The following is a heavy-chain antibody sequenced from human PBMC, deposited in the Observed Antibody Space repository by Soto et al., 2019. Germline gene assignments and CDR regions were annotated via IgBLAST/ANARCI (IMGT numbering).Heavy chain of an antibody. CDR2: ISDRGRST. V-gene: IGHV3-23*01. CDR1: GFTFSSYA. D-gene: IGHD1-26*01. CDR3: AKGIKWELPFDY. Sequence: VGSLRLSCAASGFTFSSYAMSWVRQAPGKGLEWVSAISDRGRSTYYADSVKGRFTISRDNSKNTLYLQMNSLRAEDTAAYYCAKGIKWELPFDYWGQGTLVTAPQ. J-gene: IGHJ4*02.